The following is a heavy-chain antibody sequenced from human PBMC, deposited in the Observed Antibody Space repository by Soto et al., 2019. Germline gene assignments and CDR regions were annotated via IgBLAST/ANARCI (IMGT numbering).Heavy chain of an antibody. V-gene: IGHV4-39*02. CDR3: ARERGYYYDSSGYSHAFDI. J-gene: IGHJ3*02. Sequence: SETLSLTCTVSGGSISSSSYYWGWIRQPPGKGLEWIGSIYYSGSTYYNPSLKSRVTISVDTSKNQFSLKLRSVTAADTAVYYCARERGYYYDSSGYSHAFDIWGQGTMVTV. D-gene: IGHD3-22*01. CDR1: GGSISSSSYY. CDR2: IYYSGST.